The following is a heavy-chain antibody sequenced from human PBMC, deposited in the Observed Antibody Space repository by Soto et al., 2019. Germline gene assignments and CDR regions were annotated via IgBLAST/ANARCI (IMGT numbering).Heavy chain of an antibody. CDR2: IYSGGST. CDR1: GFTVSSNY. D-gene: IGHD2-2*01. V-gene: IGHV3-53*01. Sequence: GSLRLSCAASGFTVSSNYMSWVRQAPGKGLEWVSVIYSGGSTYYADSVKGRFTISRDNSKNTLYLQMSSLRAEDTAVYYCARDLVVVPAAQGEGTYYYYYYGMDVWGQGTTVTVSS. CDR3: ARDLVVVPAAQGEGTYYYYYYGMDV. J-gene: IGHJ6*02.